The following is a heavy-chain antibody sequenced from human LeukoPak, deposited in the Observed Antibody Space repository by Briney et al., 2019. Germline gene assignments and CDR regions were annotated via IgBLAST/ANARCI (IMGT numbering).Heavy chain of an antibody. V-gene: IGHV1-69*04. Sequence: ASVKVSCKASGDTSGSYATNWVRQAPGQGLEWVARIIPLLGITNHAQKLQGRVTVTADTSTNTVYMELSSLRPDDTAVYYCARARSRITFGGIRHAFDIWGQGTLVTVSS. CDR3: ARARSRITFGGIRHAFDI. D-gene: IGHD3-16*01. J-gene: IGHJ3*02. CDR2: IIPLLGIT. CDR1: GDTSGSYA.